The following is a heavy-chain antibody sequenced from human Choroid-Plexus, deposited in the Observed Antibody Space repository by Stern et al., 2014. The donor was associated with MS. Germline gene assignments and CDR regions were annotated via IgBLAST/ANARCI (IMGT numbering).Heavy chain of an antibody. CDR3: AKDRQWSTYFFDY. J-gene: IGHJ4*02. D-gene: IGHD2-15*01. V-gene: IGHV3-30*18. Sequence: DQLVESGGGVAQPGRPLILSCAASGFTFRNFGMHWVRQAPGKGLEWVALISYDGSDKYYADSVKGRFTIFRDNSKNTLYMHMNSLRAEDTAVYYCAKDRQWSTYFFDYWGQGSLVTVSS. CDR1: GFTFRNFG. CDR2: ISYDGSDK.